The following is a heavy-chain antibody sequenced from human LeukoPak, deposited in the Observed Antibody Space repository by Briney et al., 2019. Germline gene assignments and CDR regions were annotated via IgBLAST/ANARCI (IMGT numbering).Heavy chain of an antibody. J-gene: IGHJ6*02. D-gene: IGHD5-18*01. V-gene: IGHV4-39*07. CDR2: IYYSGST. Sequence: PSETLSLTCTVSGGSISSSSYYWGWIRQPPGKGLEWIGSIYYSGSTYYNPSLKSRVTISVDTSKNQFSLKLSSVTAADTAVYYCARGPDTAMVLYYYYGMDVWGQGTTVTVSS. CDR3: ARGPDTAMVLYYYYGMDV. CDR1: GGSISSSSYY.